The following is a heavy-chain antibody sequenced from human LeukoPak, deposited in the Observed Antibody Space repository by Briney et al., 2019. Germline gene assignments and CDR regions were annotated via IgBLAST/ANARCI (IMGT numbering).Heavy chain of an antibody. J-gene: IGHJ4*02. Sequence: ASVKVSCRASGYSFTSYGFSWVRQAPGQGLEWMGWISAHDGYTTSAQKLQGRDTLTTDTSTSTAYMELGSLRSDDTAVYYCLGRIATRLDFDYWGQGTLVTVSS. CDR3: LGRIATRLDFDY. CDR2: ISAHDGYT. CDR1: GYSFTSYG. V-gene: IGHV1-18*01. D-gene: IGHD6-6*01.